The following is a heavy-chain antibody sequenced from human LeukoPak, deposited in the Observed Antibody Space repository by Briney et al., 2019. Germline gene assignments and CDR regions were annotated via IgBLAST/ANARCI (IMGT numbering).Heavy chain of an antibody. D-gene: IGHD2-21*02. CDR2: IIPIFGTA. CDR3: ASGGDWENFDY. J-gene: IGHJ4*02. Sequence: ASVKVSCKASGYTFTGYYMHWVRQAPGQGLEWMGRIIPIFGTANYAQKFQGRVTITADKSTSTAYMELSSLRSEDTAVYYCASGGDWENFDYWGQGTLVTVSS. V-gene: IGHV1-69*06. CDR1: GYTFTGYY.